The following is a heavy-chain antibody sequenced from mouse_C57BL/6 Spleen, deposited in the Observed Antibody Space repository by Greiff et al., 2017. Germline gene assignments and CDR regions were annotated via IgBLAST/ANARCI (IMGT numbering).Heavy chain of an antibody. Sequence: QVQLQQPGAELVMPGASVKLSCKASGYTFTSYWMHWVKQRPGQGLEWIGENDPSDSYTNYNQKFKGKSTLTVDKSSSTAYMQLSSLTSEDSAVYYCARWDDGYSWGQGTSVTVSS. J-gene: IGHJ4*01. D-gene: IGHD2-3*01. CDR3: ARWDDGYS. V-gene: IGHV1-69*01. CDR1: GYTFTSYW. CDR2: NDPSDSYT.